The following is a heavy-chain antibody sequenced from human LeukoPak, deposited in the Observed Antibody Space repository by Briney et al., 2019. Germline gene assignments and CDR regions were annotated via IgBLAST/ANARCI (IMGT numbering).Heavy chain of an antibody. Sequence: WETLSLTCAVYGGSFSGYYWSWIRQPPGKGLEWIGEINHSGSTNYNPSLKSRVTISVDTSKNQFSLKLSSVTAADTAVYYCARRMYVVSFDYWGQGTLVTVSS. V-gene: IGHV4-34*01. CDR2: INHSGST. CDR3: ARRMYVVSFDY. CDR1: GGSFSGYY. D-gene: IGHD3-16*01. J-gene: IGHJ4*02.